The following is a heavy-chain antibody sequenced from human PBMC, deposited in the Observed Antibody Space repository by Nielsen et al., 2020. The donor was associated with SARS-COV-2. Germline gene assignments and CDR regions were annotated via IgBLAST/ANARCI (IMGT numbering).Heavy chain of an antibody. D-gene: IGHD6-13*01. V-gene: IGHV4-34*01. CDR2: INHSGST. CDR3: ARGVRKGAAAGNYFDY. CDR1: GGSFSGYY. J-gene: IGHJ4*02. Sequence: SETLSLTCAVYGGSFSGYYWSWNRQPPGKGLEWIGEINHSGSTNYNPSLKNRVTISVDTSKNQFSLKLSSVTAADTAVYYCARGVRKGAAAGNYFDYWGQGTLVTVSS.